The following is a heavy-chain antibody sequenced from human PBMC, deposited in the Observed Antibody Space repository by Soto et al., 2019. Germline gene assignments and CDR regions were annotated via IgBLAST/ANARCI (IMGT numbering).Heavy chain of an antibody. CDR3: ARDIVTLGPRANDAFDL. J-gene: IGHJ3*01. CDR1: GYNVTTKT. Sequence: VRLVRPGPGGRKPGASGKLSCRAVGYNVTTKTWTGGGRAPGQGLEWLGGIRAGDDKTKYSQKFQGRVTITSDTSASTVYMELTSLTSEDTAVYYCARDIVTLGPRANDAFDLWGQGTLVTVSS. CDR2: IRAGDDKT. V-gene: IGHV1-3*01. D-gene: IGHD1-26*01.